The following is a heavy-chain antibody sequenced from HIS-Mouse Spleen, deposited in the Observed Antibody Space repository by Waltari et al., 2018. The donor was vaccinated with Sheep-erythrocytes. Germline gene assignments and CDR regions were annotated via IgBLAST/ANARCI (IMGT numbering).Heavy chain of an antibody. CDR3: ARALANWGSSFDY. Sequence: QVQLQESGPGLVKPSQTLSLTCTVSGGSISSGDYYWSWIRQPPGKGLEWIGDIYYSGSTYYNPSLKIRVTISVDTSKNQFSLKLSSVTAADTAVYYCARALANWGSSFDYWGQGTLVTVSS. CDR1: GGSISSGDYY. V-gene: IGHV4-30-4*01. J-gene: IGHJ4*02. CDR2: IYYSGST. D-gene: IGHD7-27*01.